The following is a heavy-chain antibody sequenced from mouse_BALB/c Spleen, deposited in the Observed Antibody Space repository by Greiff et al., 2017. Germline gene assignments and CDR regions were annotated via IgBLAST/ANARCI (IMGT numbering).Heavy chain of an antibody. CDR1: GFTFSSYA. J-gene: IGHJ4*01. CDR3: ARDEGYGMDY. Sequence: EVKLMESGGGLVKPGGSLTLSCAASGFTFSSYAMSWVRQSPEKRLEWVAEISSGGSYTYYPDTVTGRFTISRDNAKNTLYLEMSSLRSEDAAMYYCARDEGYGMDYWGQGTSVTVSS. V-gene: IGHV5-9-4*01. D-gene: IGHD2-14*01. CDR2: ISSGGSYT.